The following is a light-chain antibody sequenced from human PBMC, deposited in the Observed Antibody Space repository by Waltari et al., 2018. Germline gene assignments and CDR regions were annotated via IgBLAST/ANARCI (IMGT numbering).Light chain of an antibody. CDR3: CSYAGSSPHVI. Sequence: QSALTQPASVSGSPGQSITISCTGSSSDVGSYKFVSWYQQHPGKAPQLMIYGGSQRHSGVANRLSGSKSGNTASLTISGLRAEDEADYYCCSYAGSSPHVIFGGGTKLTVL. V-gene: IGLV2-23*01. J-gene: IGLJ2*01. CDR2: GGS. CDR1: SSDVGSYKF.